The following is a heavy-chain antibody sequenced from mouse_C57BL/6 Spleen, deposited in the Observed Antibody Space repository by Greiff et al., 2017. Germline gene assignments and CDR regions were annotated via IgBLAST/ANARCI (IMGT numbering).Heavy chain of an antibody. CDR1: GYTFTSYW. D-gene: IGHD4-1*01. CDR2: IEPKSGGT. CDR3: ARTGRDWYFGV. J-gene: IGHJ1*03. V-gene: IGHV1-72*01. Sequence: VQLQQPGAELVKPGASVKLSCKASGYTFTSYWMHWVKQRPGRGLEWIGRIEPKSGGTKYNETFTSKDTLTVCKPSSTALMQLSSLTSKDAAVYYCARTGRDWYFGVWGTGTTVTV.